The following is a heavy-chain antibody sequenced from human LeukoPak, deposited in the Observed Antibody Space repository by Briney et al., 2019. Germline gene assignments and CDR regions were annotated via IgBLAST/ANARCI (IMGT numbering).Heavy chain of an antibody. CDR2: IYYSGST. CDR3: AREVAAAGIDY. J-gene: IGHJ4*02. CDR1: GGSISNYY. V-gene: IGHV4-59*01. D-gene: IGHD6-13*01. Sequence: SETLSLTCTVSGGSISNYYWSWIRQPPGKGLEWIGYIYYSGSTNYNPSLKSRVTISVDTSKNQFSLKLSSVTAADTAVYYCAREVAAAGIDYWGQGTLVTVSS.